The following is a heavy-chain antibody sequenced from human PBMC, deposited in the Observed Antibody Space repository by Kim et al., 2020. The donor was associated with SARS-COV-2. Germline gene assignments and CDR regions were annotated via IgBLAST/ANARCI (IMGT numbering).Heavy chain of an antibody. D-gene: IGHD6-13*01. Sequence: ASVKVSCKASGYTFTGYYIHWVRQAPGQGLDWMGWINPNSGGTNYAQKFQGRVTMTRDTSISTAYVELSRLRSDDTAVYYCASAGTAAEGLDYWGQGTLVTVSS. CDR1: GYTFTGYY. V-gene: IGHV1-2*02. J-gene: IGHJ4*02. CDR3: ASAGTAAEGLDY. CDR2: INPNSGGT.